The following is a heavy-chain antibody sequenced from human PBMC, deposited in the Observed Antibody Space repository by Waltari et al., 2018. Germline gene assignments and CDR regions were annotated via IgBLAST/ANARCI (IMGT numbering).Heavy chain of an antibody. CDR3: ARGGITMVQGVIIPSLAFDI. V-gene: IGHV1-69*04. D-gene: IGHD3-10*01. Sequence: QVQLVQSGAEVKKPGSSVKVSCKASGGTFSSYAISWVRQAPGQGLEWMGGIIPILGIANYAQKFQGRVTITADESTSTAYMELSSLRSEDTAVYYCARGGITMVQGVIIPSLAFDIWGQGTMITVSS. J-gene: IGHJ3*02. CDR1: GGTFSSYA. CDR2: IIPILGIA.